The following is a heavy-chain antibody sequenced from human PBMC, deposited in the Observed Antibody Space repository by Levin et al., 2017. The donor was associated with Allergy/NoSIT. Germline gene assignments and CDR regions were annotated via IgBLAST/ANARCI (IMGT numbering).Heavy chain of an antibody. CDR1: GFTFSSYA. V-gene: IGHV3-30*04. J-gene: IGHJ6*02. CDR3: ARDLYYESSGYYSGYYYYGMDV. CDR2: ISNDGRNK. D-gene: IGHD3-22*01. Sequence: GESLKISCAASGFTFSSYAMHWVRQAPGKGLEWVAVISNDGRNKNYADSVKGRYTISRDSSKNTLHLQMNSLRAEDTAVYYCARDLYYESSGYYSGYYYYGMDVWGQGTTVTVSS.